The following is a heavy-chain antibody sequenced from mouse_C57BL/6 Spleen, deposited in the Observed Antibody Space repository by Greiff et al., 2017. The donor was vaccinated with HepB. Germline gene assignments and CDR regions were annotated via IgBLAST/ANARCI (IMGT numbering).Heavy chain of an antibody. CDR3: ARKGSSAGGYFDF. Sequence: EVQLVESGGGLVKPGGSLKLSCAASGFTFSDYGMHWVRQAPEKGLEWVAYISSGSSTIYYADTVKGRFTISRDKAKNTLFLQMTSLRSEDTAMDYCARKGSSAGGYFDFWGTGTTVTVSS. CDR1: GFTFSDYG. D-gene: IGHD1-1*01. J-gene: IGHJ1*03. V-gene: IGHV5-17*01. CDR2: ISSGSSTI.